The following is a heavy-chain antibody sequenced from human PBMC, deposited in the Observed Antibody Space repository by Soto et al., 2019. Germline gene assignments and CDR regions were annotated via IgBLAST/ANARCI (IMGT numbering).Heavy chain of an antibody. CDR1: VFTFRDYY. D-gene: IGHD3-3*01. CDR2: ISSSGSTI. Sequence: PGGSLRLSCAASVFTFRDYYMSWIRQAPGKGLEWVSYISSSGSTIYYADSVRGRFTISRDNAKNSLYLQMNSLRAEDTAVYYCARVNYDFWSGSPGYWGQGTLVTVSS. V-gene: IGHV3-11*01. J-gene: IGHJ4*02. CDR3: ARVNYDFWSGSPGY.